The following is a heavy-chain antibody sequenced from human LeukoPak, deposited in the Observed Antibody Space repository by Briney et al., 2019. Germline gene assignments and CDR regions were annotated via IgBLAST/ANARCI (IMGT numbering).Heavy chain of an antibody. Sequence: PSETLSLTCTVSGGSISAYYWSWIRQPPGKGLEWIGYIYYIGSTNYNPSLKSRVTISVDTSKNQFSLKLSSVTAADTTVYYCARLLKGSYYFYGLDVWGQGTTVTVSS. V-gene: IGHV4-59*08. CDR3: ARLLKGSYYFYGLDV. CDR1: GGSISAYY. CDR2: IYYIGST. J-gene: IGHJ6*02.